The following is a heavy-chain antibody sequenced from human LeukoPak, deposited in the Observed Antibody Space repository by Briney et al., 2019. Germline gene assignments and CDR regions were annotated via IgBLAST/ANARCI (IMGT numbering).Heavy chain of an antibody. V-gene: IGHV3-21*01. CDR3: ARTGREYQLLWWFDP. Sequence: GGSLRLSCAAPGFTFSSYSMNWVRQAPGKGLEWVSSISSSSSYIYYADSVKGRFTISRDNAKNSLYLQMNSLRAEDTAVYYCARTGREYQLLWWFDPWGQGTLVTVSS. CDR2: ISSSSSYI. D-gene: IGHD2-2*01. J-gene: IGHJ5*02. CDR1: GFTFSSYS.